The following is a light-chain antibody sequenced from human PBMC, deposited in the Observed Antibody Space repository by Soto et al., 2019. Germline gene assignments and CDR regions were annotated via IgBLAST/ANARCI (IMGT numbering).Light chain of an antibody. CDR1: QSVNSN. CDR3: QQYNNWPYT. Sequence: EIVMTQSPATLSVSPGERAALSCRASQSVNSNFAWYQQKPGQAPRLLIYGASTRATDIPARFSGSGSGTEFTLPISSLQSEDFAVYYCQQYNNWPYTFGQGTKLEIK. CDR2: GAS. J-gene: IGKJ2*01. V-gene: IGKV3-15*01.